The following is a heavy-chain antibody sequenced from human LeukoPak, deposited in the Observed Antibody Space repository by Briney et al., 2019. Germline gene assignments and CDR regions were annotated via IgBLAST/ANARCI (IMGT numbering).Heavy chain of an antibody. D-gene: IGHD4-17*01. CDR2: IRGRAHGGRT. CDR1: GFSFSDYA. Sequence: GGSLRLSVAASGFSFSDYARSWVRRTPEKGREGVGFIRGRAHGGRTEYAASVKGRFSISRDDYTSIAYLQMNSLEMEDTAVYYCTRGAVNDYGDGQFFQYWGQGTLVTVSS. CDR3: TRGAVNDYGDGQFFQY. J-gene: IGHJ1*01. V-gene: IGHV3-49*04.